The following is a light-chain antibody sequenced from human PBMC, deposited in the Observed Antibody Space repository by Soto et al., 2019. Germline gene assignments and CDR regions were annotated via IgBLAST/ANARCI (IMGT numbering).Light chain of an antibody. V-gene: IGKV3-20*01. CDR1: QSLRRSH. J-gene: IGKJ5*01. CDR2: DAS. Sequence: EILLTQSPGTLSLSAGEKATLSFMGSQSLRRSHLAWYRQKPGQAPRLLIYDASNRATGIPDRVSGSGSGTDFTLTISGLEPEDFAVYYCQHYGGSPPITFGQGTRLEIK. CDR3: QHYGGSPPIT.